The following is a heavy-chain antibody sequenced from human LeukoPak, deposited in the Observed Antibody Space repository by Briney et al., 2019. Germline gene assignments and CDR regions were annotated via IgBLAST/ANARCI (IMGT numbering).Heavy chain of an antibody. Sequence: GGSLRLSCAASGFSFSSHGMSWVRQAPGRGLEWVANIKGDGTEKYYVDSVKGRFTISRDNAKNSLFLHMNNVRAEDTAVYYCARDFRFLEDYWGQGTLVTVSS. CDR3: ARDFRFLEDY. CDR2: IKGDGTEK. V-gene: IGHV3-7*01. CDR1: GFSFSSHG. J-gene: IGHJ4*02. D-gene: IGHD3-3*01.